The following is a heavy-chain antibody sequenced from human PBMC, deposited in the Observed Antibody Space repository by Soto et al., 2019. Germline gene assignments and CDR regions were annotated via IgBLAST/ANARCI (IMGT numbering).Heavy chain of an antibody. J-gene: IGHJ3*02. D-gene: IGHD5-18*01. CDR3: ARQLRVTDAFDI. CDR1: GGSISSYY. V-gene: IGHV4-59*01. Sequence: PSETLSLTCTVSGGSISSYYWSWIRQPPGKGLEWIGYIYYSGSTNYNPSLKSRVTISVDTSKNQFSLKLSSVTAADTAVYYCARQLRVTDAFDIWGQGTMVTVSS. CDR2: IYYSGST.